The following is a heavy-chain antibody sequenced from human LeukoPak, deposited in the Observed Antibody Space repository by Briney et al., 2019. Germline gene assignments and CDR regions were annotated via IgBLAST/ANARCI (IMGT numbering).Heavy chain of an antibody. V-gene: IGHV3-23*01. Sequence: GGFLRLSCAASGFTFSSFSMSWVRQAPGKGLEYVSGIGRTTYYAESVKGRFTISRDNSKNTLFLQMNSLRAEDTAVYYCAKRGLYGTVPFYGMDVWGQGTTVTVSS. CDR2: IGRTT. CDR1: GFTFSSFS. CDR3: AKRGLYGTVPFYGMDV. D-gene: IGHD2-8*02. J-gene: IGHJ6*02.